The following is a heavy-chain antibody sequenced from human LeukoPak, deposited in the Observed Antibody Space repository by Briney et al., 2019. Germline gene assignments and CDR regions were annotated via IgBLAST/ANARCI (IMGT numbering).Heavy chain of an antibody. CDR2: NIPIFGTA. D-gene: IGHD2-15*01. V-gene: IGHV1-69*13. CDR3: ARKYCSGGSCQINNWFDP. J-gene: IGHJ5*02. CDR1: GDTFSSYA. Sequence: SVNLSCKASGDTFSSYAISWVRQAPGHGLEWMGGNIPIFGTANYAQKFQGRVTITADESTSTAYMELSSLRSEDTAVYYCARKYCSGGSCQINNWFDPWGQGTLVTVSS.